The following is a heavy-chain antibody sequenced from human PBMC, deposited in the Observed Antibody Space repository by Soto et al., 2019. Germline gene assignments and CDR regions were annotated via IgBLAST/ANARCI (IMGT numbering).Heavy chain of an antibody. J-gene: IGHJ6*02. D-gene: IGHD3-9*01. CDR3: ARQAVDTLTGYIYGIGV. V-gene: IGHV5-10-1*01. CDR2: IDPSDSYT. Sequence: WKVAWCNIVSFGSSRVSKKPGKGVEWMGRIDPSDSYTNYSPSFQGHVTISADKSISTAYLQWSSLKASDTAMYYCARQAVDTLTGYIYGIGVCGEATTGTLSS. CDR1: WCNIVSFG.